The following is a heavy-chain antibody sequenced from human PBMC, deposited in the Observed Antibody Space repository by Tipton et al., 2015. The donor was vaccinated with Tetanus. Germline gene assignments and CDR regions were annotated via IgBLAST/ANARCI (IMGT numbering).Heavy chain of an antibody. V-gene: IGHV4-39*07. CDR3: ARDHRLSASYAGWFDP. CDR1: GGSISTGSYY. CDR2: IYYSGST. J-gene: IGHJ5*02. Sequence: TLSLTCGVSGGSISTGSYYWGWIRQPPGKGLEWIATIYYSGSTYYNPSLKSRVTISVDTSKNQFSLRLSSVTAADTAIYYCARDHRLSASYAGWFDPWGQGTLVTVSS. D-gene: IGHD1-26*01.